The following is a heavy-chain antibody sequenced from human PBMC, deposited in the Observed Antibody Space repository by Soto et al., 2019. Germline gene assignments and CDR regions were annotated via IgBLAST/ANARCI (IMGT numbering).Heavy chain of an antibody. CDR3: ARDRGLKSSIVATTTGPY. J-gene: IGHJ4*02. V-gene: IGHV3-48*01. Sequence: EVQLVESGGGLVQPGGSLRLSCAASGFTFSSYSMNWVRQAPGKGLEWVSYIVGRRGTIYYADSVKGRFTISRDNAKNSLYLQMNSLRAEDTAVYYCARDRGLKSSIVATTTGPYWGQGTLVTVSS. D-gene: IGHD5-12*01. CDR1: GFTFSSYS. CDR2: IVGRRGTI.